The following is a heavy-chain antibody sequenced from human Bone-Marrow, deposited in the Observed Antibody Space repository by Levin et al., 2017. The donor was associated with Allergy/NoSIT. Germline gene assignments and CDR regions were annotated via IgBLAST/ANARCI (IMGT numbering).Heavy chain of an antibody. CDR1: GFTFSSYG. V-gene: IGHV3-33*01. D-gene: IGHD3-10*01. CDR3: ARALITMVRGVIGDWFDP. J-gene: IGHJ5*02. CDR2: IWYDGSNK. Sequence: LSGGSLRLSCAASGFTFSSYGMHWVRQAPGKGLEWVAVIWYDGSNKYYADSVKGRFTISRDNSKNTLYLQMNSLRAEDTAVYYCARALITMVRGVIGDWFDPWGQGTLVTVSS.